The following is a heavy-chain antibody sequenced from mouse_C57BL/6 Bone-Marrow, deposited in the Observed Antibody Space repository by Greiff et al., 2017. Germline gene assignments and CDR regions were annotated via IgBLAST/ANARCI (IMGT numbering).Heavy chain of an antibody. D-gene: IGHD2-3*01. CDR2: IYPGSGST. V-gene: IGHV1-55*01. J-gene: IGHJ4*01. CDR3: ARGYLKLPYDYAMDD. CDR1: GYTFTSYW. Sequence: QVQLQQPGAELVKPGASVKMSCKASGYTFTSYWITWVKQRPGQGLEWIGDIYPGSGSTNYNEKFKSKATLTVDTSSSTAYMQLSSLTSEDSAVYDCARGYLKLPYDYAMDDWGQGTSVTVSS.